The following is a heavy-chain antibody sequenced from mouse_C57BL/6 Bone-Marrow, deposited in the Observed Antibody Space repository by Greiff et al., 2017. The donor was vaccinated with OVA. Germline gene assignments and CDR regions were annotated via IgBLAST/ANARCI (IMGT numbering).Heavy chain of an antibody. Sequence: QVQLKQSGPELVKPGASVKISCKASGYAFSSSWMNWVKQRPGKGLEWIGRIYPGDGDTNYNGKFKGKATLTADKSSSTAYMQLSSLTSEDSAVYFCARNMGIGGNYVNWYFDVWGTGTTVTVSS. D-gene: IGHD2-1*01. CDR3: ARNMGIGGNYVNWYFDV. V-gene: IGHV1-82*01. J-gene: IGHJ1*03. CDR2: IYPGDGDT. CDR1: GYAFSSSW.